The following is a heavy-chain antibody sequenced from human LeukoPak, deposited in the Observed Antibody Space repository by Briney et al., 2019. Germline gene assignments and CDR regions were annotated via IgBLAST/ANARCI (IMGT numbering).Heavy chain of an antibody. CDR1: GGSFSAYY. J-gene: IGHJ4*02. D-gene: IGHD2-21*02. CDR3: ARGQAYCGADCYSD. Sequence: SETLSLTCAVYGGSFSAYYWSWIRQPPGKGLEWIGEINHSGSTNYNPSLKSRVTISVDTSKNQFSLKLSSVTADDTAIYYCARGQAYCGADCYSDWGQGTLVTVSS. V-gene: IGHV4-34*01. CDR2: INHSGST.